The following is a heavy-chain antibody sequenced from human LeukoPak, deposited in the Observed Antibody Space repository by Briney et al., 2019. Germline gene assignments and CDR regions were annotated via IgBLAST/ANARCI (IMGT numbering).Heavy chain of an antibody. CDR2: ISTSSRYI. D-gene: IGHD2-2*01. Sequence: GGSLRLFCAASGFTLSNYDMNWVRQAPGKGLEWVSSISTSSRYIYYKDSVRGRFTISRDDAKNSLYLEMNSLRAEDTAVYYCVRADCSSSTCYLRRSWFDPWGQGTLVTVSS. J-gene: IGHJ5*02. CDR3: VRADCSSSTCYLRRSWFDP. CDR1: GFTLSNYD. V-gene: IGHV3-21*01.